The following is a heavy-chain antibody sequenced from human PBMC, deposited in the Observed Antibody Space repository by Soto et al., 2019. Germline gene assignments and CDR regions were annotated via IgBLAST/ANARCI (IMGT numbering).Heavy chain of an antibody. CDR2: ISYDGSNE. J-gene: IGHJ6*03. CDR1: GFTFSTYG. V-gene: IGHV3-30*18. Sequence: QVQLVESGGGVVQPGRSLRLSCAASGFTFSTYGMHWVRQAPGKGLEWVAVISYDGSNEYYADSVKGRFTISRDNSKNTLCLQMNGLRAEDTALFYCAKASSQYYYYYYYIDVWGKGTTVTVSS. CDR3: AKASSQYYYYYYYIDV.